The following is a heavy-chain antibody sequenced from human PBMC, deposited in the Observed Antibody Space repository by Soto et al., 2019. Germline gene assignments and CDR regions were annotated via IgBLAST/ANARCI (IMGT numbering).Heavy chain of an antibody. J-gene: IGHJ5*02. V-gene: IGHV4-30-4*01. CDR3: ARASSQYWFDP. CDR2: IYYSGST. CDR1: GGSVSSTSYY. Sequence: SETLSLTCTVSGGSVSSTSYYWSWIRQPPGKGLEWIGYIYYSGSTYYNPSLKSRVTISVDTSKNQFSLKLSSVTAADTAVYYCARASSQYWFDPWGQGTLVTVSS. D-gene: IGHD6-19*01.